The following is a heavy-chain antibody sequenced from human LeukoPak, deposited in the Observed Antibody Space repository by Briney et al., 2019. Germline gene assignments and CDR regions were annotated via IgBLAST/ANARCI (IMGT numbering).Heavy chain of an antibody. D-gene: IGHD6-19*01. Sequence: SETLSLTCTVSGGSISSSSYYWGWIRQPPGKGLEWIGSIYYSGSTYYNPSLKSRVTISVDTSKNQLSLKLSSVTAADTAVYYCASQGSGWVDYWGQGTLVTVSS. CDR3: ASQGSGWVDY. CDR1: GGSISSSSYY. CDR2: IYYSGST. V-gene: IGHV4-39*01. J-gene: IGHJ4*02.